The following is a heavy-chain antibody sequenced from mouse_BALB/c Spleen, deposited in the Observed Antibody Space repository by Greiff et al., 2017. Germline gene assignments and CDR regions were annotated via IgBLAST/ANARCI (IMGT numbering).Heavy chain of an antibody. CDR3: TRRSRSVQAMDY. Sequence: EVQLQQSGTVLARPGASVKMSCKASGYTFTSYWMHWVKQRPGQGLEWIGAIYPGNSDTSYNQKFKGKAKLTAVTSTSTAYMELSSLTNEDSAVYYCTRRSRSVQAMDYWGQGTSVTVSS. CDR1: GYTFTSYW. D-gene: IGHD1-1*01. V-gene: IGHV1-5*01. CDR2: IYPGNSDT. J-gene: IGHJ4*01.